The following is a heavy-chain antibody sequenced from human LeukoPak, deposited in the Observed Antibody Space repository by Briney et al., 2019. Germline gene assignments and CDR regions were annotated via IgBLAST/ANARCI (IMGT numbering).Heavy chain of an antibody. CDR2: INHSGST. CDR3: ARGNYDFWSGPKYYFDY. V-gene: IGHV4-34*01. Sequence: SETLSLTCAVYGGSFSGYNWSWIRQPPGKGLEWIGEINHSGSTNYNPSLKSRVTISVDTSKNQFSLKLSSVTAADTAVYYCARGNYDFWSGPKYYFDYWGQGTLVTVSS. D-gene: IGHD3-3*01. J-gene: IGHJ4*02. CDR1: GGSFSGYN.